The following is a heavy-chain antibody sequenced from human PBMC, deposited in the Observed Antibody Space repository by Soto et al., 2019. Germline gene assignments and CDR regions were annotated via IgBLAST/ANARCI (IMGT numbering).Heavy chain of an antibody. D-gene: IGHD3-3*01. CDR1: GGTFSSYT. CDR3: AGGFWCGYAHYYYYYYMDV. CDR2: IIPILGIA. J-gene: IGHJ6*03. V-gene: IGHV1-69*02. Sequence: QVQLVQSGAEVKKPGSSVKVSCKASGGTFSSYTISWVRQAPGQGLEWMGRIIPILGIANYAQKFQGRVTITADKSTSTAYMELSSLRSEDTDEYYCAGGFWCGYAHYYYYYYMDVWGKGTTVTVSS.